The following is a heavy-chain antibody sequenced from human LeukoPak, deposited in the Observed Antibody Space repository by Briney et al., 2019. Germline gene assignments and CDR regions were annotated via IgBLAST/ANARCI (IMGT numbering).Heavy chain of an antibody. CDR2: INPNSGDT. J-gene: IGHJ5*02. V-gene: IGHV1-2*02. CDR3: ARVVAVAGIYNWFDP. D-gene: IGHD6-19*01. Sequence: ASVKVSCKASGYIFTGYYMHWVRQAPGQGLEWMGWINPNSGDTNYAQKFQGRVTMTRDTSISTAYMELSRLRSDDTAVYYCARVVAVAGIYNWFDPWGQGTLVTVSS. CDR1: GYIFTGYY.